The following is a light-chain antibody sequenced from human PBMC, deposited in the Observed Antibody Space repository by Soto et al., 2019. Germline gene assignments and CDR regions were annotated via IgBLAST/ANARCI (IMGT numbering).Light chain of an antibody. Sequence: QSVLTQPPSESGSPGQSVTISCTGTSSDVGNYNYVSWFQQHPGKAPSLIIYEVIKRPSGVPDRFSGSKSGSTASLTVSGLQAEDEGDYCCCSYAGGFYVFGTGTKLTVL. CDR2: EVI. CDR1: SSDVGNYNY. J-gene: IGLJ1*01. CDR3: CSYAGGFYV. V-gene: IGLV2-8*01.